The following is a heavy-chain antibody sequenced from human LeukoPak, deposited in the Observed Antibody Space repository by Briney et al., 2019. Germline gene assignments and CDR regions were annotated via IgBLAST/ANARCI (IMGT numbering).Heavy chain of an antibody. D-gene: IGHD2-2*01. Sequence: GGSLRLSCAASGFTFSSYAMSWVRQAPGKGLEWVSAISGSGDSTYYADSVKGRFTISRDNSKNTLSLQMNSLRAEDTAVYYCAKDKGIYCSSIDCSPGMDVWGQGTTVTVSS. V-gene: IGHV3-23*01. J-gene: IGHJ6*02. CDR3: AKDKGIYCSSIDCSPGMDV. CDR1: GFTFSSYA. CDR2: ISGSGDST.